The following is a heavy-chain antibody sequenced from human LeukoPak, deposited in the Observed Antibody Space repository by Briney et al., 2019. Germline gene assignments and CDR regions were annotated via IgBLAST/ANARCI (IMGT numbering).Heavy chain of an antibody. Sequence: GALRLSCAASEFTFSSYGMHWVRQAPGKGLEWVSAISGSGGSTYYADSVKGRFTISRDNSKNTLYLQMNSLRAEDTAVYYCAKVVGATTAGLFDYWGQGTLVTVSS. D-gene: IGHD1-26*01. V-gene: IGHV3-23*01. CDR3: AKVVGATTAGLFDY. J-gene: IGHJ4*02. CDR2: ISGSGGST. CDR1: EFTFSSYG.